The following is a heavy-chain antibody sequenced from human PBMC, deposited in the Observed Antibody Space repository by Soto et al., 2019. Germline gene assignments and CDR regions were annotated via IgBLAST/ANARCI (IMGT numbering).Heavy chain of an antibody. V-gene: IGHV1-8*01. CDR1: GYTFTSYD. CDR3: ARGKSPMVFTENAMDY. CDR2: MNPNSGNT. D-gene: IGHD3-10*01. Sequence: ASVKVSCKASGYTFTSYDINWVRQATGQGLEWMGWMNPNSGNTGYAQKFQGRVTMTRNASISTAYMELSSLRSEDTAVYYCARGKSPMVFTENAMDYWGQGTLVTVSS. J-gene: IGHJ4*02.